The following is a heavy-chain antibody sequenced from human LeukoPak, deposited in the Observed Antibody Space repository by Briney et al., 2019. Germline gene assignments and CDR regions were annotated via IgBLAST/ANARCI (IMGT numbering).Heavy chain of an antibody. D-gene: IGHD4-17*01. CDR3: ASERGVLRFHFDY. CDR1: GFTFSSYS. CDR2: ISSSSSTI. J-gene: IGHJ4*02. Sequence: GGSLRLSCAASGFTFSSYSMNWVRQAPGKGLEWVSYISSSSSTIYYADSVKGRFTISRDNAKNSLYLQMNSLRAEDTAVYYCASERGVLRFHFDYWGQGTLVTVSS. V-gene: IGHV3-48*01.